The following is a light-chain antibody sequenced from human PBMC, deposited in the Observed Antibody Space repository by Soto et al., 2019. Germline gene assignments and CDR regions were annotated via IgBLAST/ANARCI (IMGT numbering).Light chain of an antibody. J-gene: IGKJ4*01. CDR2: AAS. CDR1: QGISRW. V-gene: IGKV1-12*01. Sequence: DIQMTQLPSSMSASVGDRVTITCRASQGISRWLAWYHQKPGKAPKLLIYAASSLRSGVPSRFSGSGSGTDFTLTISSLQPEDFATYYCQQANSFPLTFGGGTKVDIK. CDR3: QQANSFPLT.